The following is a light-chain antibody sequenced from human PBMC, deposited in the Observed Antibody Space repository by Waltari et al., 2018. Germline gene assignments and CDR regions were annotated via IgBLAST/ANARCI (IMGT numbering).Light chain of an antibody. V-gene: IGLV3-1*01. CDR2: HDS. CDR3: QAWDSSTYV. CDR1: KLGDKY. Sequence: SYELTQPPSVSVSPGQTASITCSGDKLGDKYTSWYQQKPGQSPVLVIYHDSKRPSGIPGRFSGSNSGNAATLPIRGTQAMDEADYYCQAWDSSTYVFGSGTTVTVL. J-gene: IGLJ1*01.